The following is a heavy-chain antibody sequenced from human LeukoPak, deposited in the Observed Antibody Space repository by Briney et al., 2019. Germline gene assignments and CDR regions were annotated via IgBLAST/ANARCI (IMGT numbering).Heavy chain of an antibody. D-gene: IGHD2-2*01. V-gene: IGHV3-30*03. CDR3: AIDSAGRYCSITSCNFFDY. CDR2: ISYDGSNK. Sequence: GGSLRLSCAASGFXFSYYNMNWVRQAPGKGLEWVAVISYDGSNKYYADSVKGRFTISRDNSKNTLYLQMNSLRAEDTAVYYCAIDSAGRYCSITSCNFFDYWGQGSLVTVSS. CDR1: GFXFSYYN. J-gene: IGHJ4*02.